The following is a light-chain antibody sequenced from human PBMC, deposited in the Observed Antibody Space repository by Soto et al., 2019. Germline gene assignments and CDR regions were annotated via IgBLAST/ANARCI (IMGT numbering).Light chain of an antibody. CDR1: QGIRNA. Sequence: DIQMTQSPSSLSASVGDRVTITCRASQGIRNALGWYQQKPGKAPKRLIYAASTLQSGVPSRFSGSGSGTEFTLTISSLQPEDFATYYCLHYDNYPWAFVQGTKVEIK. J-gene: IGKJ1*01. CDR2: AAS. CDR3: LHYDNYPWA. V-gene: IGKV1-17*01.